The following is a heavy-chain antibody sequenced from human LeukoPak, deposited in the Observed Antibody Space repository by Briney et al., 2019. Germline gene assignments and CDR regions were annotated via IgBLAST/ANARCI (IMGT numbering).Heavy chain of an antibody. CDR1: GGSISSYY. V-gene: IGHV4-59*01. CDR2: IYYSGST. J-gene: IGHJ4*02. Sequence: SETLSLTCTVSGGSISSYYWSWIRQPPGKGLEWIGYIYYSGSTNYNPSLKSRVTISVDTSKNQFSLKLSSVTAADTAVYYCARDAPSYGSGSYIFGHWGQGTLVTVSS. D-gene: IGHD3-10*01. CDR3: ARDAPSYGSGSYIFGH.